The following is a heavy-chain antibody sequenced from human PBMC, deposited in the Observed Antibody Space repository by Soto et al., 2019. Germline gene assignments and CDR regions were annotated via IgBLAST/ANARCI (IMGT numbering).Heavy chain of an antibody. CDR3: ARGIAVPSYYYYYMDV. D-gene: IGHD6-19*01. J-gene: IGHJ6*03. CDR1: GFTFSDHY. CDR2: TRNKANSYTT. Sequence: GGSLRLSCAASGFTFSDHYMDWVRQAPGKGLEWVGRTRNKANSYTTEYAASVKGRFTISRDDSKNSLYLQMNSLKTEDTAVYYCARGIAVPSYYYYYMDVWGKGTTVTVSS. V-gene: IGHV3-72*01.